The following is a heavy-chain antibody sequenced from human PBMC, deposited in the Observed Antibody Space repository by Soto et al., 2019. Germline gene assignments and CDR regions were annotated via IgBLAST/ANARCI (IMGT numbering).Heavy chain of an antibody. Sequence: ASVKVSCKASGYTFTSYDINWVRQATGQGLEWMGWMNPNNGNTSYAQKLQGRVTMTTDTSTSTAYMEVRSLRSDDTAVYYCARGGYYDSSGSRNYFYYGMNVWGQGTTVTVSS. CDR3: ARGGYYDSSGSRNYFYYGMNV. V-gene: IGHV1-8*01. CDR1: GYTFTSYD. D-gene: IGHD3-22*01. CDR2: MNPNNGNT. J-gene: IGHJ6*02.